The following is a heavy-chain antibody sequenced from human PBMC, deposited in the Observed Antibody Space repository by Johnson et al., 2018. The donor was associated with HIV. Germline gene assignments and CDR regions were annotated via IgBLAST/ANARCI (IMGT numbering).Heavy chain of an antibody. Sequence: QVQLVESGGGVVQPGRSLRLSCAASGFRFSTYALHWVRQTPGKGLEWVALISDDGNNKYYADSVKGRFTISRDNSKNTLYLQMNSLRVEDTARYYCARGPVLEWLSGDGFDMWGQGTKVTV. CDR3: ARGPVLEWLSGDGFDM. D-gene: IGHD3-3*01. CDR1: GFRFSTYA. CDR2: ISDDGNNK. J-gene: IGHJ3*02. V-gene: IGHV3-30-3*01.